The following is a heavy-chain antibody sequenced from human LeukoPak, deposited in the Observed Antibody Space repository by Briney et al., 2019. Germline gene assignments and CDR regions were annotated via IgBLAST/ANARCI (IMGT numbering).Heavy chain of an antibody. CDR3: ARSKRFLEWLLIDY. Sequence: PGGSLRLSCAASGFTFSSYSMNWVRQAPGKGLEWVSSISSSSSYIYYADSVKGRFTISRDNSKNTLYLQMNSLRAEDTAVYYCARSKRFLEWLLIDYWGQGTLVTVSS. CDR2: ISSSSSYI. J-gene: IGHJ4*02. D-gene: IGHD3-3*01. V-gene: IGHV3-21*01. CDR1: GFTFSSYS.